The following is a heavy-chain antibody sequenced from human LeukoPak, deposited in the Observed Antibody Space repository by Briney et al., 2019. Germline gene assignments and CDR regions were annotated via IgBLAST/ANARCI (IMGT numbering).Heavy chain of an antibody. V-gene: IGHV4-4*07. CDR3: ARDATMVRGVILEYNWFDP. J-gene: IGHJ5*02. CDR2: IYTSGST. Sequence: SETLSLTCTVSGGSISSYYWSWIRQTAGKGLEWIGRIYTSGSTNYNPSLKSRVTMSVDTSKNQFSLKLSSVTAADTAVYYCARDATMVRGVILEYNWFDPWGQGTLVTVSS. D-gene: IGHD3-10*01. CDR1: GGSISSYY.